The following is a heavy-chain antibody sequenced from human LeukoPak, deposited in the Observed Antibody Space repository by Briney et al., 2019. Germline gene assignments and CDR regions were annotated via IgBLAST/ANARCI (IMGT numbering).Heavy chain of an antibody. CDR2: INPNSGGT. Sequence: ASVKVSCKASGGTFSSYAISWVRQAPGQGLEWMGRINPNSGGTNYAQKFQGRVTMTRDTSISTAYMELSRLRSDDTAVYYCARDSTVTYYDFWSGYFHGPTNWFDPWGQGTLVTVSS. J-gene: IGHJ5*02. CDR3: ARDSTVTYYDFWSGYFHGPTNWFDP. CDR1: GGTFSSYA. D-gene: IGHD3-3*01. V-gene: IGHV1-2*06.